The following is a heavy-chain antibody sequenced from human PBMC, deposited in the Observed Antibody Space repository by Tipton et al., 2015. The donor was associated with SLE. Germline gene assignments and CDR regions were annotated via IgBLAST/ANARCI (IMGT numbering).Heavy chain of an antibody. Sequence: TLSLTCSVYGDSLSGQYWSWIRQPPGKGLEWIGEVFRGGSTNYSPSLESRVTITVDMSKNQFSLRLISVTPEDTAVYYCARGFLYDGFQVWGQGTLVTVSS. CDR3: ARGFLYDGFQV. J-gene: IGHJ1*01. D-gene: IGHD2-2*02. CDR1: GDSLSGQY. CDR2: VFRGGST. V-gene: IGHV4-34*01.